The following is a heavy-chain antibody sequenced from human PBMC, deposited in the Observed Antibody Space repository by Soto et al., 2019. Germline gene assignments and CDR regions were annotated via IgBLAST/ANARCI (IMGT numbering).Heavy chain of an antibody. D-gene: IGHD3-10*01. V-gene: IGHV1-46*01. CDR1: GYTFTSYY. J-gene: IGHJ6*02. Sequence: GASVKVSCKASGYTFTSYYMHWVRQAPGQGLEWMGIINPSGGSTSYAQKFQGRVTMTRDTSTSTVYMELSSLRSEDTAVYYCASVNTMVRGPRRYYYGMDVWGQGTTVTVSS. CDR2: INPSGGST. CDR3: ASVNTMVRGPRRYYYGMDV.